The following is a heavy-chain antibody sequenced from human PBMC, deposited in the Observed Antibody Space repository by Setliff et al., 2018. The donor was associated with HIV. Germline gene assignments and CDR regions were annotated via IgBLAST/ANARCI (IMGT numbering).Heavy chain of an antibody. J-gene: IGHJ6*04. CDR2: IYTSGNT. D-gene: IGHD1-1*01. CDR1: GGFISSGTYY. CDR3: ARLGEHDTGDLDV. V-gene: IGHV4-61*09. Sequence: PSETLSLTCTVSGGFISSGTYYWSWIRKPAGKGLEWIGHIYTSGNTNYNPSLKSRVSISVATSKNQFFLTLTSVTAADSAVYYCARLGEHDTGDLDVWGKGTTVTVSS.